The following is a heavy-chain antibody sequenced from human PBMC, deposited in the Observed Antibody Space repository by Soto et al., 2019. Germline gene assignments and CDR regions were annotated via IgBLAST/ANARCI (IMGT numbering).Heavy chain of an antibody. J-gene: IGHJ6*03. CDR2: IYPGDSDT. V-gene: IGHV5-51*01. D-gene: IGHD2-2*01. CDR3: ARLPAALGYYYYYYMDV. Sequence: GESLKISCKGSRYSFTSYWSGWVRQMTGKGLEWMGIIYPGDSDTRYSPSFQGQVTISADKSISTAYLQWSSLKASDTAMYYCARLPAALGYYYYYYMDVWGKGTTVTVSS. CDR1: RYSFTSYW.